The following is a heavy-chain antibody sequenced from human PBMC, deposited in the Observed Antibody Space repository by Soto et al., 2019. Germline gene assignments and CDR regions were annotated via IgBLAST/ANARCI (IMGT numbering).Heavy chain of an antibody. CDR1: GFTFSSYG. Sequence: QVQLVESGGGVVQPGRSLRLSCAASGFTFSSYGMHWVRQAPGKGLEWVAVISYDGSNKYYADSGKGRFTISRDNSKNTLYLQMNSLRAEDTAVYYCAKDLSQGRPSEYYYDSSGYYRRDYYYYGMDVWGQGTTVTVSS. J-gene: IGHJ6*02. CDR2: ISYDGSNK. CDR3: AKDLSQGRPSEYYYDSSGYYRRDYYYYGMDV. V-gene: IGHV3-30*18. D-gene: IGHD3-22*01.